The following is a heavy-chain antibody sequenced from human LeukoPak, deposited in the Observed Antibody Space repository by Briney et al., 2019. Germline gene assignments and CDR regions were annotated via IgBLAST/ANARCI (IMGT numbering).Heavy chain of an antibody. CDR3: ARLKRSSWAGGMDFQH. V-gene: IGHV3-21*01. J-gene: IGHJ1*01. D-gene: IGHD6-13*01. CDR2: ISSTSSYI. CDR1: GFIFNSHS. Sequence: PGGSLRLSCAASGFIFNSHSMNWVRQAPGKGLEWVSSISSTSSYIYYADSVKSRFTISRDNAKNSLYLQMNSLRAEDTAVYYCARLKRSSWAGGMDFQHWGQGTLVTVSS.